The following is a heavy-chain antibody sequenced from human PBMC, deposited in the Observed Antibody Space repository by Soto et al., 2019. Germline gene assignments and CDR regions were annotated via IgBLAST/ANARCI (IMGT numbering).Heavy chain of an antibody. CDR3: ARDYTSWPSRDYFDY. CDR1: GFTFSDYY. V-gene: IGHV3-11*01. CDR2: ISSSGSTI. D-gene: IGHD5-12*01. J-gene: IGHJ4*02. Sequence: GGSLRLSCAASGFTFSDYYMSWIRQAPGKGLEWVSYISSSGSTIYYADSVKGRFTISRDNAKNSLYLQMNSLRAEDTAVYYCARDYTSWPSRDYFDYWGQGTLVTVSS.